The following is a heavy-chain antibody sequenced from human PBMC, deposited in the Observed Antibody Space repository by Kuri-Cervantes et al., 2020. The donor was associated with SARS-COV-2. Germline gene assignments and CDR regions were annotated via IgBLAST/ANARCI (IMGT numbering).Heavy chain of an antibody. V-gene: IGHV3-66*01. CDR1: GFTFSNYR. CDR2: IYSGGST. D-gene: IGHD3-16*01. CDR3: ARGLGLGYYYMDV. Sequence: GESLKISCTASGFTFSNYRMIWVRLAPGKGLEWVSVIYSGGSTYYADSVKGRFTISRDNSKNTLYLQMNSLRAEDTAVYYCARGLGLGYYYMDVWGKGTTVTVSS. J-gene: IGHJ6*03.